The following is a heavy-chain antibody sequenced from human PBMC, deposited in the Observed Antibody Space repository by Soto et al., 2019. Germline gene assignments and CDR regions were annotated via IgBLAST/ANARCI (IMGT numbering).Heavy chain of an antibody. J-gene: IGHJ4*02. CDR3: ARIEVPGTIY. CDR1: GGSISRGGYY. D-gene: IGHD1-26*01. Sequence: QVQLQQSGPGLVKPSQTLSLTCSVSGGSISRGGYYWSWIRKHTGEGLQYIGYIYETGDTYYKPSLKSRVSISADTSKNRFSLTFSSVTGADPAMYFCARIEVPGTIYWGQVIMVTVS. CDR2: IYETGDT. V-gene: IGHV4-31*03.